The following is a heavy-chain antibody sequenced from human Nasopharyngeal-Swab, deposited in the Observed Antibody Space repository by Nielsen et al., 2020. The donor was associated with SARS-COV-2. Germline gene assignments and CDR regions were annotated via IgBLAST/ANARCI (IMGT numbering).Heavy chain of an antibody. V-gene: IGHV4-34*01. Sequence: SETLSLTCAVYGGSFSGYYWSWIRQPPGKGLEWIGEINHSGSTNYNPSLKSRVTISVDTSKNQFSLKLSSVTAADTAVYYCARNRVSSTSEAPNYYYYYYGMDVWGQGTTVTVSS. CDR2: INHSGST. D-gene: IGHD2-2*01. CDR1: GGSFSGYY. CDR3: ARNRVSSTSEAPNYYYYYYGMDV. J-gene: IGHJ6*02.